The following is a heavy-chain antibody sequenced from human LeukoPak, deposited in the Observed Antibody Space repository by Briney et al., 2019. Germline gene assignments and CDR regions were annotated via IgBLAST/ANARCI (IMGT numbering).Heavy chain of an antibody. D-gene: IGHD2-2*01. CDR1: GYTFTSYG. J-gene: IGHJ3*02. Sequence: GASVKVSCKASGYTFTSYGISWVRQAPGQGLEWMGWISAYNGNTNYAQKLQGRVTMTTDTSTSTAYMELRSLRSDDTAVYYCARAIIVVVPAAIDAFDIWGQGTMVTVSS. CDR2: ISAYNGNT. CDR3: ARAIIVVVPAAIDAFDI. V-gene: IGHV1-18*01.